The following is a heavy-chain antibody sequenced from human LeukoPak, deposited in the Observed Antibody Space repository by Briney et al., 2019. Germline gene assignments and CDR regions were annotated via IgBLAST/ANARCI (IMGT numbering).Heavy chain of an antibody. Sequence: ASVKVSCKASGYTFTSYDINWVRQATGQGLEWMGWMNPNSGNTGYAQKFQGRVTMTRNTSISTAYMELSSLRSEDTAVYYCARGLYSSSWYHLGYYYYYMDVWGKGTTVTASS. D-gene: IGHD6-13*01. V-gene: IGHV1-8*01. CDR2: MNPNSGNT. CDR3: ARGLYSSSWYHLGYYYYYMDV. J-gene: IGHJ6*03. CDR1: GYTFTSYD.